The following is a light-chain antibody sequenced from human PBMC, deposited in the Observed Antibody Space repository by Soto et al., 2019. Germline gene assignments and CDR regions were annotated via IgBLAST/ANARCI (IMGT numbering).Light chain of an antibody. Sequence: VLTQSPAILSLSPGERATLFCRASQSVTNYLAWYQQRPGQPPRLLFFDSSSRATGTPARFSASGSGTDSTLTISSLEFEDVAVYYCQHRRVWPLTFGGGTKVEIK. J-gene: IGKJ4*01. V-gene: IGKV3-11*01. CDR2: DSS. CDR3: QHRRVWPLT. CDR1: QSVTNY.